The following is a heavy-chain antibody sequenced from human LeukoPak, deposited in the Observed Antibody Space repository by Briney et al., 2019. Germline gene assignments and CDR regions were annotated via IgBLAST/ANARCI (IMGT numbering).Heavy chain of an antibody. CDR1: GYTFTSYA. Sequence: ASVKVSCKAFGYTFTSYAMHWVRQAPGQRLEWMGWINAGNGNTKYSQKFQGRVTITRDTSASTAYMELSSLRSEDTAVYYCARGSREDMGAKIIWGQGTLVTVSS. D-gene: IGHD1-26*01. CDR2: INAGNGNT. J-gene: IGHJ4*02. CDR3: ARGSREDMGAKII. V-gene: IGHV1-3*01.